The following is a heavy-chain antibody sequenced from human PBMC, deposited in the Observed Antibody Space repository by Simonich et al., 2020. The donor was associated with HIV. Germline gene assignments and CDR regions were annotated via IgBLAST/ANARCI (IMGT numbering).Heavy chain of an antibody. D-gene: IGHD4-17*01. CDR3: ARRHPTTVTTAYFDY. J-gene: IGHJ4*02. V-gene: IGHV4-34*01. CDR1: GGSFSGYY. CDR2: INHSGST. Sequence: QVQLQQWGAGLLKPSETLSLTCAVYGGSFSGYYWSWIRQPPGKGLEWIGEINHSGSTNYNPSLKSRVTISVDTSKNQFSLKLSSVTAADTAVYYCARRHPTTVTTAYFDYWGRGTLVTVSS.